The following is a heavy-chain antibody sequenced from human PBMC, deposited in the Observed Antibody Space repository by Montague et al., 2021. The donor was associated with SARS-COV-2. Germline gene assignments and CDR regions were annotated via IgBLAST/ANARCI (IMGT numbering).Heavy chain of an antibody. CDR2: ISHGGGT. D-gene: IGHD2-15*01. CDR1: GGSFSSY. CDR3: ASHCGGGRCYFGIDV. Sequence: SETRSLTCDVYGGSFSSYWSWIRQPPGRGLEWFGQISHGGGTNYNPSLKSRVTISVDTSKNQVSLKLSSVTAADTAVYYCASHCGGGRCYFGIDVWGQGTPVTVSS. V-gene: IGHV4-34*01. J-gene: IGHJ6*02.